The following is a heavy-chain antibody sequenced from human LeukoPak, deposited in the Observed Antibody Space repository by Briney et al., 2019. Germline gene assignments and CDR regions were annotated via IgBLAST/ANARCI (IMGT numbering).Heavy chain of an antibody. Sequence: ASVKVSCKASGYTFANYVFNWVRQAPGQGLEWVGWINTDNGNTNYEQALQGRVSMTSDTSTSTAYMELRSLRSDDTAVYYCAILPWEVNSPDVSDIWGQGQWSPSLQ. CDR1: GYTFANYV. V-gene: IGHV1-18*01. D-gene: IGHD1-26*01. CDR3: AILPWEVNSPDVSDI. J-gene: IGHJ3*02. CDR2: INTDNGNT.